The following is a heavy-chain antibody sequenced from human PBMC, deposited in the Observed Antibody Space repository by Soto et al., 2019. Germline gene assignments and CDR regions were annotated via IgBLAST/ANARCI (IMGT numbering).Heavy chain of an antibody. V-gene: IGHV3-23*01. CDR2: MSRDGGVT. J-gene: IGHJ4*02. Sequence: EVQLLESGGGLVQPGGSLRLSCAASGFTFSNYGMTWVRQAPGKGLEWVSGMSRDGGVTDYTDSVKGRFTISRDISKNTLYLQMNSLRAEDTAVYYCAKIDKSNPQSSGWANRFDYWGQGTLVTVSS. D-gene: IGHD6-19*01. CDR1: GFTFSNYG. CDR3: AKIDKSNPQSSGWANRFDY.